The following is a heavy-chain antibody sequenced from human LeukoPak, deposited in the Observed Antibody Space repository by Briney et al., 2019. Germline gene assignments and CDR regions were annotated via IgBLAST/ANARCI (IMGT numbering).Heavy chain of an antibody. CDR3: ARGHLPTYYYYMDV. Sequence: SETLSLTCTVSGGSVSSSTHYWGWIRQPPGKGLEWIGNIYYSGSTYYNPSFKSRVTVFVDTSKNQFSMRLSSVTAADTAVYYCARGHLPTYYYYMDVWGKGTTVTVSS. CDR2: IYYSGST. J-gene: IGHJ6*03. CDR1: GGSVSSSTHY. V-gene: IGHV4-39*01.